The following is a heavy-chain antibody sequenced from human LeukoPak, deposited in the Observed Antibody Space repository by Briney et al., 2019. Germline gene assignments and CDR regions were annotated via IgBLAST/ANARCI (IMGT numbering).Heavy chain of an antibody. J-gene: IGHJ4*02. CDR1: GGSISSYY. D-gene: IGHD3-10*01. CDR2: IYYSGST. CDR3: ARGPEDSYSAFFDY. V-gene: IGHV4-59*12. Sequence: PSETLSLTCTVSGGSISSYYWSWIRQPPGKGLEWIGYIYYSGSTNYNPSLKSRVTISVDTSKNQFSLKLSSVTAADTAVYYCARGPEDSYSAFFDYWGQGTLVTVPS.